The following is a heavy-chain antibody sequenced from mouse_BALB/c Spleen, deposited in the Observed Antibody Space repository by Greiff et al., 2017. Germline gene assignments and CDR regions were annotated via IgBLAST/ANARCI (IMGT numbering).Heavy chain of an antibody. CDR2: ISSGSSTI. CDR3: ARRAVSYAMDY. V-gene: IGHV5-17*02. D-gene: IGHD3-3*01. J-gene: IGHJ4*01. CDR1: GFTFSSFG. Sequence: EVQRVESGGGLVQPGGSRKLSCAASGFTFSSFGMHWVRQAPEKGLEWVAYISSGSSTIYYADTVKGRFTISRDNPKNTLFLQMTSLRSEDTAMYYCARRAVSYAMDYWGQGTSVTVSS.